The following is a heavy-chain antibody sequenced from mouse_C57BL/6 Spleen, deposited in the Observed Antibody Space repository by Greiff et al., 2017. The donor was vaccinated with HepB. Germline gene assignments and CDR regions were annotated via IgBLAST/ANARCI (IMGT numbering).Heavy chain of an antibody. D-gene: IGHD1-1*01. CDR3: ARPNYGSSFAY. Sequence: DVQLVESGGGLVKPGGSLKLSCAASGFTFSDYGMHWVRQAPEKGLEWVAYISSGSSTIYYADTVKGRFTISRDNAKNTLFLQMTSLRSEDTAMYYGARPNYGSSFAYWGQGTLVTVSA. J-gene: IGHJ3*01. CDR2: ISSGSSTI. V-gene: IGHV5-17*01. CDR1: GFTFSDYG.